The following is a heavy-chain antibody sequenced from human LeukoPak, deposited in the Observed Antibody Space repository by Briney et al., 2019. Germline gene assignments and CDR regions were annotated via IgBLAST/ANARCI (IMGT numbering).Heavy chain of an antibody. CDR3: ARTRAYVWGSYRYFDY. CDR2: INHSGST. CDR1: GGSFSGYY. J-gene: IGHJ4*02. D-gene: IGHD3-16*02. V-gene: IGHV4-34*01. Sequence: SETLSLTCAVYGGSFSGYYWSWIRQPPGKGLEWIGEINHSGSTNYNPSLKSRVTISVDTSKNQFSLKLSSVTAADTAVYYCARTRAYVWGSYRYFDYWAREPWSPSPQ.